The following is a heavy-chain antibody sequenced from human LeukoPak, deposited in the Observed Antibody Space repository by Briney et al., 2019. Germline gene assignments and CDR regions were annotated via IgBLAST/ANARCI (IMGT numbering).Heavy chain of an antibody. CDR1: GFTFSDYY. V-gene: IGHV3-11*01. CDR2: ISSSGSTI. D-gene: IGHD3-22*01. J-gene: IGHJ4*02. Sequence: GGSLRLSCAASGFTFSDYYMSWIRQAPGKGPEWVSYISSSGSTIYYADSVKGRFTISRDNAKNSLYLQMNSLRAEDTAVYYCTPGAYYYDSSGYPFDYWGQGTLVTVSS. CDR3: TPGAYYYDSSGYPFDY.